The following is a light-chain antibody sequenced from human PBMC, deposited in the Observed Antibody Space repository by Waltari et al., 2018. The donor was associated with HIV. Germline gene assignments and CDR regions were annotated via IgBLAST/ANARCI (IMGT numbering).Light chain of an antibody. J-gene: IGLJ2*01. Sequence: SSELTQPPSVSVSPGRTAIITCPGDKLGDKYASWYQQRPGQSPVLVIYQDAKRPSGIPERFSGSNSGNTATLTISGTQPMDEADYYCQGWDSSTPIFGGGTNLSVL. V-gene: IGLV3-1*01. CDR2: QDA. CDR1: KLGDKY. CDR3: QGWDSSTPI.